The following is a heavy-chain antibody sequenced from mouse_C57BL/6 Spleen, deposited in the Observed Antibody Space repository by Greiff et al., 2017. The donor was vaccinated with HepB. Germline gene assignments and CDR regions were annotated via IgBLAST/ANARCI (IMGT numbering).Heavy chain of an antibody. Sequence: QVQLKQSGAELVRPGTSVKVSCKASGYAFTNYLIEWVKQRPGQGLEWIGVINPGSGGTNYNEKFKGKATLTADKSYSTAYMQLSSLTSEDSAVYFGARWGDWFAYWGQGTLVTVSA. CDR3: ARWGDWFAY. J-gene: IGHJ3*01. CDR2: INPGSGGT. V-gene: IGHV1-54*01. CDR1: GYAFTNYL.